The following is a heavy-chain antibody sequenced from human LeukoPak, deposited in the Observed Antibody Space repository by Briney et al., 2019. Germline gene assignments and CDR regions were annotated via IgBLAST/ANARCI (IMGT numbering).Heavy chain of an antibody. D-gene: IGHD3-16*01. CDR2: ISSSSSYI. Sequence: PGGSLRLSCAASGFTFKTYTMHWVRQAPGMGLEWVSSISSSSSYIFYADSVKGRFTISRDNAKNSLYLQMSSLRAEDAAVYYCAREGGYQYYYAMDVRGQGTTVTVSS. CDR3: AREGGYQYYYAMDV. V-gene: IGHV3-21*01. J-gene: IGHJ6*02. CDR1: GFTFKTYT.